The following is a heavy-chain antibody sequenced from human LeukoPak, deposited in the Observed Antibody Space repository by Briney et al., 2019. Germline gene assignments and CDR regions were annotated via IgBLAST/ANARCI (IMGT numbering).Heavy chain of an antibody. CDR1: GYSFTSYW. Sequence: KPGESLKISCKGSGYSFTSYWIGWVRQMPRKGLEWMGIIYPGDSDTRYSPSFQGQVTISADKSISTAYLQWSSLKASDTAMYYCARELGYCSSTSCFQTTFDIWGQGTMVTVSS. D-gene: IGHD2-2*01. CDR3: ARELGYCSSTSCFQTTFDI. V-gene: IGHV5-51*01. CDR2: IYPGDSDT. J-gene: IGHJ3*02.